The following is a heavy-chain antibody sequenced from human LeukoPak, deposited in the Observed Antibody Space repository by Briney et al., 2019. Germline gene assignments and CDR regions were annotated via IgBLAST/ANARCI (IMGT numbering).Heavy chain of an antibody. Sequence: GASVKVSRKASGYTFTGYYMHWVRQAPGQGLEWMGWINPNSGGTNYARKFQGRVTVTRDTSISTTYMELSRLRSDDTALYYCAAKSRLTMVRGGDLPTLDYWGQGTLVTVSS. CDR1: GYTFTGYY. CDR3: AAKSRLTMVRGGDLPTLDY. V-gene: IGHV1-2*02. D-gene: IGHD3-10*01. J-gene: IGHJ4*02. CDR2: INPNSGGT.